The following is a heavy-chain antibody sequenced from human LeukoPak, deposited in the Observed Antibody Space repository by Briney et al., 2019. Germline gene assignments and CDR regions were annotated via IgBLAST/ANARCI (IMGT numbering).Heavy chain of an antibody. CDR2: IIPIFDTA. V-gene: IGHV1-69*05. J-gene: IGHJ4*02. Sequence: GASVKVSCKASGGTFSSYAISWVRQAPGQGLEWMGGIIPIFDTANYAQKFQGRVTITTDESTSTAYMELSSLRSEETAVYYCARGVRGWYFFDYWGQGTLVTVSS. CDR3: ARGVRGWYFFDY. CDR1: GGTFSSYA. D-gene: IGHD6-19*01.